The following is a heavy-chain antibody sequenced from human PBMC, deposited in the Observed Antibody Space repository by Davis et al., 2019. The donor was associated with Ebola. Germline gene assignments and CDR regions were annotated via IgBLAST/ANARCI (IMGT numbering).Heavy chain of an antibody. Sequence: GESLKISCKGSGYIFTKSWIGWVRQMPGKGLEWMGIIYPGDSDTRYSPSFQGQVTISADKSIGTAYLQWGRLKASDTAMYYCASLRRTITGMDDGFDVWGQGTMVTVSS. V-gene: IGHV5-51*01. CDR3: ASLRRTITGMDDGFDV. D-gene: IGHD1-20*01. J-gene: IGHJ3*01. CDR1: GYIFTKSW. CDR2: IYPGDSDT.